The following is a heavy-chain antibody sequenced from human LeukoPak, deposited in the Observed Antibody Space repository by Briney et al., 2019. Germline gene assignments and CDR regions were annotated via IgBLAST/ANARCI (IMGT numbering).Heavy chain of an antibody. CDR3: ARGGSIAARPFQGYFDY. Sequence: ASVKVSCKASGYTFTGYYMHWVRQAPGQGLEWMGWINPNSGGTNYAQKFQGRVTMTRDTSISTAYMELSRLSSDDTAVYYCARGGSIAARPFQGYFDYWGQGTLVTVSS. CDR1: GYTFTGYY. V-gene: IGHV1-2*02. J-gene: IGHJ4*02. CDR2: INPNSGGT. D-gene: IGHD6-6*01.